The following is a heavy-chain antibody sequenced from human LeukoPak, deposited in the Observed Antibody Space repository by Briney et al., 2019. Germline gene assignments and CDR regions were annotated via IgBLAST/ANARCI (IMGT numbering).Heavy chain of an antibody. Sequence: GGCLRLSCAASVFTFDDYGMCWVRQAPGKGRWWVSGINWNGGRTGYADSVKGRFTISRDNATNTLYLQMNSLRAEDTDLYYCARRDIVVVPAANGYYMDVWGKGTTVTVSS. CDR3: ARRDIVVVPAANGYYMDV. J-gene: IGHJ6*03. V-gene: IGHV3-20*04. D-gene: IGHD2-2*01. CDR2: INWNGGRT. CDR1: VFTFDDYG.